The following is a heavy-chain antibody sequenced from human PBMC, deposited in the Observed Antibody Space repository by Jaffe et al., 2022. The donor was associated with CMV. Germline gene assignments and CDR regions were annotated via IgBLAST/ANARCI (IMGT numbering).Heavy chain of an antibody. CDR2: ITYDGRNT. D-gene: IGHD2-2*01. V-gene: IGHV3-30*18. CDR3: AKDPAVGGYCADSSCYGWFDP. CDR1: GFTFSNYG. J-gene: IGHJ5*02. Sequence: QVVLVESGGGVVQPGRSLRLSCAASGFTFSNYGMHWVRQAPGRGLEWVAVITYDGRNTHYADSVKGRFTISRDNSKNTLFLQMNSLRAEDTALYYCAKDPAVGGYCADSSCYGWFDPWGQGTMVTVSS.